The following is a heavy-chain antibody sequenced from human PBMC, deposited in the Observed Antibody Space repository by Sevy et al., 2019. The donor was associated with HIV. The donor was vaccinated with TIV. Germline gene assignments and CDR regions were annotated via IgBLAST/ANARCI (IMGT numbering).Heavy chain of an antibody. V-gene: IGHV5-51*01. D-gene: IGHD1-1*01. J-gene: IGHJ6*02. CDR3: ARGARGTLPSYYYYTMDV. CDR1: GYSFSDYW. CDR2: IYPGDSDT. Sequence: GESLKISCKGSGYSFSDYWVGWVRQMPGKGLEWMGIIYPGDSDTTYSRAYQGQVTISAEKSISTAYLQWSSLKASDSVIYYCARGARGTLPSYYYYTMDVWGQGTTVTVSS.